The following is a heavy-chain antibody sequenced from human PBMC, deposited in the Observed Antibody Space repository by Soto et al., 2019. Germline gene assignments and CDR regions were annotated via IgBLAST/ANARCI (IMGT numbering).Heavy chain of an antibody. CDR2: IVVGSGNT. CDR1: GFTFTSSA. J-gene: IGHJ6*02. Sequence: SVKVSCKASGFTFTSSAVQWVRQARGQRLEWIGWIVVGSGNTNYAQKFQERVTITRDMSTSTAYMELSSLGSEDTAVYYCAAGFCYDSSGYFYYYYGMDVWGQGTTVTVSS. V-gene: IGHV1-58*01. CDR3: AAGFCYDSSGYFYYYYGMDV. D-gene: IGHD3-22*01.